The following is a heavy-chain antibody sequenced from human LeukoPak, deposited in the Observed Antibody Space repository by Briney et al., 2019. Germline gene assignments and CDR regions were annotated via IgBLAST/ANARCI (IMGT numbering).Heavy chain of an antibody. V-gene: IGHV3-23*01. CDR2: ISGSGGST. Sequence: PGGSLRLPCAASGFTFSSYAMSWVRQAPGKGLEWVSAISGSGGSTYYADSVKGRFTISRDNSKNTLYLQMNSLRAEDTAVYYCAKAKGIAAAGTSGYWGQGTLVTVSS. J-gene: IGHJ4*02. CDR1: GFTFSSYA. CDR3: AKAKGIAAAGTSGY. D-gene: IGHD6-13*01.